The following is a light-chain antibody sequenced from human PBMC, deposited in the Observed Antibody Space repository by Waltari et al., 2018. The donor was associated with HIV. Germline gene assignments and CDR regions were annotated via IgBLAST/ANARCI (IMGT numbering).Light chain of an antibody. J-gene: IGLJ2*01. Sequence: QSALTQPASVSGSPGQSITISCTGTSSDVGTYNYVSWYQQHPGKAPKLMVYDVSNRPSGVSTRCSGSKCANTASPTISGLQAEDEADYYCSSYTSSSTVVFGGGTKLTVL. CDR2: DVS. V-gene: IGLV2-14*03. CDR1: SSDVGTYNY. CDR3: SSYTSSSTVV.